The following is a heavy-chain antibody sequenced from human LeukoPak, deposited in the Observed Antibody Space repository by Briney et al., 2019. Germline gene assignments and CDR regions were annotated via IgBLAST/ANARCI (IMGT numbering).Heavy chain of an antibody. J-gene: IGHJ3*02. CDR2: IRGGGGKK. D-gene: IGHD3-9*01. CDR1: VFTFSSYG. V-gene: IGHV3-30*02. Sequence: GGSLRLSCAASVFTFSSYGMHWVRQAPGKWVEGLAFIRGGGGKKYYADSVKCRFTISRDNSKNTLYLPMNSLRAEDTAVYYCAKDFLPYYDILTGYSHDAFDIWGQGTMVTVSS. CDR3: AKDFLPYYDILTGYSHDAFDI.